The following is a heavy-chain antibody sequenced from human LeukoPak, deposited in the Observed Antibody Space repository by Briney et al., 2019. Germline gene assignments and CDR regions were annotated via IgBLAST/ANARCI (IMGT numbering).Heavy chain of an antibody. CDR1: GFTFSSNS. CDR2: ISSSSRYI. Sequence: GGSLRLSCAASGFTFSSNSMNWVRQAPGKGLEWVSSISSSSRYIFYADSVKGRFTISRDNAKKSLYLEMNSLRAEDTAVYHCAKDRGAFWYDTSGFAFDIWGQGTMVTVSS. J-gene: IGHJ3*02. V-gene: IGHV3-21*01. CDR3: AKDRGAFWYDTSGFAFDI. D-gene: IGHD3-22*01.